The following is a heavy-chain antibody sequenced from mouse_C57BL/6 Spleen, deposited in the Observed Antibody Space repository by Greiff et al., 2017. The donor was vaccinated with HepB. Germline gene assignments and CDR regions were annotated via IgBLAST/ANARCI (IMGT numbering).Heavy chain of an antibody. Sequence: EVQLQQSGPELVKPGASVKMSCKASGYTFTDYNMHWVKQSHGKSLEWIGYINPNNGGTSYNQKFKGKATLTVNKSSSTAYMELRSLTSEDSAVYYCARLGDGSSYWYFDVWGTGTTVTVSS. CDR2: INPNNGGT. CDR3: ARLGDGSSYWYFDV. D-gene: IGHD1-1*01. J-gene: IGHJ1*03. V-gene: IGHV1-22*01. CDR1: GYTFTDYN.